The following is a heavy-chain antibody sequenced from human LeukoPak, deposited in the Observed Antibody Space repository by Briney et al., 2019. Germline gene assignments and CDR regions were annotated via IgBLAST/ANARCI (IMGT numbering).Heavy chain of an antibody. D-gene: IGHD2-15*01. CDR2: IIPIFGTA. Sequence: SVKVSCKASGGTFSSHAISWVRRAPGQGLEWMGGIIPIFGTANYAQKFQGRVTITADKSTSTAYMELSSLRSEDTAVYYCARALGYCSGGSCPTAFDIWGQGTMVTVSS. CDR3: ARALGYCSGGSCPTAFDI. V-gene: IGHV1-69*06. J-gene: IGHJ3*02. CDR1: GGTFSSHA.